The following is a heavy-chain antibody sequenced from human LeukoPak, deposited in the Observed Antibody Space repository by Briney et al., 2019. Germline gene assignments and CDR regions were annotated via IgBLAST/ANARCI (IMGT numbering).Heavy chain of an antibody. D-gene: IGHD3-16*01. CDR3: ARGAFGTVTLYYYYYYMDV. Sequence: SETLSLTCAVSGGSISSYYWSWIRQPPGKGLEWIGYIYYSGSTNYNPSLKSRVTISVDTSKNQFSLKLSSVPAADTAVYYCARGAFGTVTLYYYYYYMDVWGKGTTVTVSS. CDR2: IYYSGST. J-gene: IGHJ6*03. CDR1: GGSISSYY. V-gene: IGHV4-59*01.